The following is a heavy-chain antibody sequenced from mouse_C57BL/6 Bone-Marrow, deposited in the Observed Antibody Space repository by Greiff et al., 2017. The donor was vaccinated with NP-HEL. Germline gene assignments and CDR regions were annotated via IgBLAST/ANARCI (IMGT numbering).Heavy chain of an antibody. CDR3: VLYYDRYAMDY. CDR1: GYTFTDYN. V-gene: IGHV1-22*01. Sequence: VQLQQSGPELVKPGASVKMSCKASGYTFTDYNMHWVKQSHGKSLEWLGYINPNNGGTSYNQKFKGKATLTVNKSSSTAYMEVRSLTSEDSAVYYCVLYYDRYAMDYWGQGTSVTVSS. D-gene: IGHD2-4*01. J-gene: IGHJ4*01. CDR2: INPNNGGT.